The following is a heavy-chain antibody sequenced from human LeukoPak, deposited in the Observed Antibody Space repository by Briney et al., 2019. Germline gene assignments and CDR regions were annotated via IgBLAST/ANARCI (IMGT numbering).Heavy chain of an antibody. V-gene: IGHV3-23*01. Sequence: GGSLRLSCAASGFTFSTYAMSWVRQAPGKGQGWVSVISGSGDSAHYADSLKGRFTISRDNSKNTLDLQMNSLRAEDTAVYYCAISMQGISAFYVTYFDYWGQGTLVTVSS. D-gene: IGHD2/OR15-2a*01. CDR3: AISMQGISAFYVTYFDY. CDR1: GFTFSTYA. CDR2: ISGSGDSA. J-gene: IGHJ4*02.